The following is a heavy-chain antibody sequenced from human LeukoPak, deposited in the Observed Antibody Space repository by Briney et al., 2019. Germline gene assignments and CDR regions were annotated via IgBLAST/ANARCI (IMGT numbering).Heavy chain of an antibody. J-gene: IGHJ4*02. Sequence: SETLSLTCTVSGGSISSYYWSWIRQPPGKGLEWIGYIYYSGTDYNPSLKSRVTMSVDTCKNQFSLKLTSVTAADTAVYYCATTGYISGWHESGTRSFDYWGQGTLVTVSS. CDR3: ATTGYISGWHESGTRSFDY. CDR2: IYYSGT. V-gene: IGHV4-59*08. CDR1: GGSISSYY. D-gene: IGHD6-19*01.